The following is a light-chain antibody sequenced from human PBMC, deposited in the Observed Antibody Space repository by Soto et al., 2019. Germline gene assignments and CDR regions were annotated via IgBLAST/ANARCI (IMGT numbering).Light chain of an antibody. V-gene: IGKV4-1*01. J-gene: IGKJ4*01. Sequence: DIVMTQSPDSLAVSLGERATINCKSSQSVLYSSNNKNYLAWYQQKPGQPPKLLIYWASTRHSGVPDRFSGSGSGTDFTLTISSLLAEDVAVYYCQQYYSNSVTFGGGTKVDIK. CDR3: QQYYSNSVT. CDR1: QSVLYSSNNKNY. CDR2: WAS.